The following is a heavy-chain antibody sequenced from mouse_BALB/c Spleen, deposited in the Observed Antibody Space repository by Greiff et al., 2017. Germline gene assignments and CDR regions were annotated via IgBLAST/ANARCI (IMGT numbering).Heavy chain of an antibody. CDR2: IDPYNGGT. J-gene: IGHJ3*01. D-gene: IGHD1-1*01. CDR1: GYSFTGYN. CDR3: ARSLSSTTGFAY. Sequence: EVQGVESGPELGKPGASVKISCKASGYSFTGYNMYWVKQSHRKSLEWIGYIDPYNGGTSYNQKSKGKATLTVDKSSSTAYMHLNSLTSEDSAIYYCARSLSSTTGFAYWGQGTLVTVSA. V-gene: IGHV1S135*01.